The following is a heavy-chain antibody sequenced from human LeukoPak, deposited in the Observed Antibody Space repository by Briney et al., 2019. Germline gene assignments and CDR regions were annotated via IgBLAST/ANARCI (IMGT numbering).Heavy chain of an antibody. CDR1: GFTFDDYA. Sequence: GRSLRLSCAASGFTFDDYAMHWVRQAPGKGLEWVSGISWNSGSIGYADSVKGRFTISRDNAKNSLYLQMNSLRAEDTALYYCAKVEERYFDWSLVAAFDIWGQGTMVTVSS. J-gene: IGHJ3*02. V-gene: IGHV3-9*01. CDR3: AKVEERYFDWSLVAAFDI. CDR2: ISWNSGSI. D-gene: IGHD3-9*01.